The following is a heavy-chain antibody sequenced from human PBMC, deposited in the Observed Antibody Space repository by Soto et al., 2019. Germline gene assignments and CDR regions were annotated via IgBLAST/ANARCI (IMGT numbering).Heavy chain of an antibody. V-gene: IGHV1-18*01. J-gene: IGHJ4*02. D-gene: IGHD2-15*01. CDR1: GYTFTSYG. CDR2: ISAYNGNT. Sequence: QVQLVQSGAEVKKPGASVKVSCKASGYTFTSYGISWVRQAPGHGLEWMGWISAYNGNTNYAQKLQGRVTMTTDTSTSTAYMELRSLRSDDTAVYYCARNGYCSGGSCYFGVWYFDYWGQGTLVTVSS. CDR3: ARNGYCSGGSCYFGVWYFDY.